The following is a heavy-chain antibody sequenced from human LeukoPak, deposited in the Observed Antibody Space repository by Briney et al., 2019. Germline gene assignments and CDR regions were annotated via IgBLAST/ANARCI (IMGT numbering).Heavy chain of an antibody. V-gene: IGHV3-23*01. CDR2: ISDSGRST. D-gene: IGHD2/OR15-2a*01. CDR1: GLTLSSYD. CDR3: AKAAVPGNNYYSDY. J-gene: IGHJ4*02. Sequence: GGSLSVSCGASGLTLSSYDMRWVRQAPGKGLEWVSGISDSGRSTYYTDSVKGRFTISRDNSKNTLYLQMNTLRAEDTAVYYCAKAAVPGNNYYSDYWGQGTLVTVSS.